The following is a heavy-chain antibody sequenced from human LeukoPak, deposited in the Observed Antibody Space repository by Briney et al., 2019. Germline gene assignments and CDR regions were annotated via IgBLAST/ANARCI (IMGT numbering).Heavy chain of an antibody. Sequence: TGGSLRLSCAASGFTFSSYWMHWVRQAPGKGLVWVSRINSDGSSTSYADSVKGRFTISGDNAKNTLYLQMNSLRAEDTAVYYCARGSYYDSSGYYPTDYWGQGTLVTVSS. V-gene: IGHV3-74*01. CDR1: GFTFSSYW. CDR3: ARGSYYDSSGYYPTDY. CDR2: INSDGSST. D-gene: IGHD3-22*01. J-gene: IGHJ4*02.